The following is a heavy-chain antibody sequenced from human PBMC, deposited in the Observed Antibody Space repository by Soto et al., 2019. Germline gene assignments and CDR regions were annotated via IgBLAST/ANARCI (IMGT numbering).Heavy chain of an antibody. CDR1: GFTFTSSA. J-gene: IGHJ4*02. Sequence: QMQLVQSGPEVKKPGTSVKVSCKASGFTFTSSAVQWVRQARGQRLEWIGWIVVGSGNTNYAQKFQERVTITRDMSTSTAYMELSSLRSEDTAVYYCAAVGIGELSRLDYWGQGTLVTVSS. CDR2: IVVGSGNT. CDR3: AAVGIGELSRLDY. D-gene: IGHD3-10*01. V-gene: IGHV1-58*01.